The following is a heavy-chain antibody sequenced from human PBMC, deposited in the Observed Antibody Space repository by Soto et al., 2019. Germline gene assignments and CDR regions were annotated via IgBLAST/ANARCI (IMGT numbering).Heavy chain of an antibody. Sequence: SETLSLTCTVSGGSISSGGYYWSWIRQHPGKGLEWIGYIYYSGSTYYNPSLKSRVTISVDTSKNQFSLKLSSVTAADTAVYYCAGYCSSPTAGDYYYYMDVWGKGTTVTVSS. D-gene: IGHD2-2*03. CDR3: AGYCSSPTAGDYYYYMDV. CDR2: IYYSGST. V-gene: IGHV4-31*03. CDR1: GGSISSGGYY. J-gene: IGHJ6*03.